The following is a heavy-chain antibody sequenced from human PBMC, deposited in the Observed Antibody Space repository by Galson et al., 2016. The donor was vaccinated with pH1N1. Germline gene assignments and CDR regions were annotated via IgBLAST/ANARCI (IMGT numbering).Heavy chain of an antibody. CDR2: INREGGST. CDR3: AREPHHCPSQGTADY. CDR1: GFTFDDYG. V-gene: IGHV3-20*04. J-gene: IGHJ4*02. D-gene: IGHD1-14*01. Sequence: SLRLSCAASGFTFDDYGMSWVRQRPGKGLEWVAGINREGGSTSYGGSVQGRFTISRDNTKNSLYLQLTNLRAEDTALYYCAREPHHCPSQGTADYWGRGALVTVSS.